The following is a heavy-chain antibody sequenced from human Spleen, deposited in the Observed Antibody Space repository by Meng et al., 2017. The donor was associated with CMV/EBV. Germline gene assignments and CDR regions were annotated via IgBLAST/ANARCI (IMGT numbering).Heavy chain of an antibody. J-gene: IGHJ6*02. CDR1: GFTFSSYA. CDR2: ISSNGGST. V-gene: IGHV3-64*02. Sequence: GGSLRLSCAASGFTFSSYAMHWVRQAPGKGLEYVSAISSNGGSTYYADSVKGRFTISRDNSKNTLYLQMGSPRAEDMAVYYCARRYSSSWSRMDVWGQGTTVTVSS. D-gene: IGHD6-13*01. CDR3: ARRYSSSWSRMDV.